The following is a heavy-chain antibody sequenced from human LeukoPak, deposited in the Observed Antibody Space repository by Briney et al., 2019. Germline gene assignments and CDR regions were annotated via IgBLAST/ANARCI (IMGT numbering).Heavy chain of an antibody. CDR2: INHSGST. Sequence: PSETLSLTCAVYGGSFSGYYWSWIRQPPGKGLEWIGEINHSGSTNYNPSLKSRVTISVDTSKNQFSLKLSSVTAADTAVYYCAAIVEVLARTNWFDPWGQGTLVTVSS. CDR3: AAIVEVLARTNWFDP. V-gene: IGHV4-34*01. D-gene: IGHD2-2*01. J-gene: IGHJ5*02. CDR1: GGSFSGYY.